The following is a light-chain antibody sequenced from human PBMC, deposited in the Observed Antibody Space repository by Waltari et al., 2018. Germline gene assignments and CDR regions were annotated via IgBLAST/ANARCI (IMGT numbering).Light chain of an antibody. CDR1: QDISSY. V-gene: IGKV1-9*01. Sequence: DIQLTQSPSFLSTSVGDRVTITCRANQDISSYLAWYQQKPGKAPKRLISAASTLQSADPSRFSGSGSGTEFTLTISSLQSEDIATYYCQQLLSYPLTFGGGTKVEIK. CDR2: AAS. J-gene: IGKJ4*01. CDR3: QQLLSYPLT.